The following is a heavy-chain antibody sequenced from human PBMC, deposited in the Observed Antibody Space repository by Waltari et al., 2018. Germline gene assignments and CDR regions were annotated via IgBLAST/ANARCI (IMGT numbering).Heavy chain of an antibody. Sequence: EVQLVQSGAEVKKPGESLKISCKGSAYSVTNWSGWVRQMPGKGLEWMGLIYPRDSDTRYSPSFQGQVTISADKSINTAYLQWSSLKASDTAMYYCARRPRTADFDYWGQGTLVTVSS. CDR2: IYPRDSDT. D-gene: IGHD1-1*01. J-gene: IGHJ4*02. CDR1: AYSVTNW. V-gene: IGHV5-51*03. CDR3: ARRPRTADFDY.